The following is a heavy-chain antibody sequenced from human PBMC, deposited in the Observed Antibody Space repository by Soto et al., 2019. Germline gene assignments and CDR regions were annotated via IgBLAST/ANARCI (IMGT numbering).Heavy chain of an antibody. V-gene: IGHV3-30*18. J-gene: IGHJ2*01. CDR3: AKDPSSGYTRGDFDF. D-gene: IGHD3-22*01. Sequence: QVHLEESGGGVVQPRRSLRLSCAASGFSFSTYGMHLVRQAPGKGLEWVAVISHDGGNEYYADSVKGRFTISRDSSKNTVYLQMNNVRAEDTAVYYCAKDPSSGYTRGDFDFWGLGTLVTVSS. CDR1: GFSFSTYG. CDR2: ISHDGGNE.